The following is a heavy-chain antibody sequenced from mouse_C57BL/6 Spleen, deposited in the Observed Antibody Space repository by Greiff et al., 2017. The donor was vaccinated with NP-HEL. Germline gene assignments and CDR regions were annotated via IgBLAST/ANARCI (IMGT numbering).Heavy chain of an antibody. CDR2: IYPGSGST. Sequence: VQLQQSGAELVKPGASVKMSCKASGYTFTSYWITWVKQRPGQGLEWIGDIYPGSGSTNYNEKFKSKATLTVDTSSSTAYMQLSSLTSEDSAVYYCAKEHYYGSSYLGDWGQGTTLTVSS. CDR1: GYTFTSYW. D-gene: IGHD1-1*01. J-gene: IGHJ2*01. CDR3: AKEHYYGSSYLGD. V-gene: IGHV1-55*01.